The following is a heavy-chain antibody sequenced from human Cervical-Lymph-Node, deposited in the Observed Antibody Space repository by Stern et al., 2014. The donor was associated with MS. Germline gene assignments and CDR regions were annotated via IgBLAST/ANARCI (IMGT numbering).Heavy chain of an antibody. CDR3: ARSAGYYSGMDV. J-gene: IGHJ6*02. V-gene: IGHV1-69*01. CDR2: IIHSFGTS. CDR1: GGTFSSDA. Sequence: QVQLVQSGAEVKKPGSSVKVSCKASGGTFSSDAFSWVRQAPGQGLEWMGAIIHSFGTSSSAQKFQGRVTISADDSTGTAFLELRSLRSEDTAVYYCARSAGYYSGMDVWGQGTAVTVSS.